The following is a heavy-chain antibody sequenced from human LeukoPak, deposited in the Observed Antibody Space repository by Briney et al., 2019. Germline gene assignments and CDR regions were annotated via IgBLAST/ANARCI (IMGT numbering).Heavy chain of an antibody. D-gene: IGHD3-22*01. CDR2: INHSGST. J-gene: IGHJ3*02. V-gene: IGHV4-34*01. CDR3: ARRIDYYDSSGHDAFDI. CDR1: GGSFSGYY. Sequence: PSETLSLTCAVYGGSFSGYYWSWIRQPPGKGLEWIGEINHSGSTNYNPSLKSRVTISVDTSKNQFSLKLSSVTAADTAVYYCARRIDYYDSSGHDAFDIWGQGTMVTVSS.